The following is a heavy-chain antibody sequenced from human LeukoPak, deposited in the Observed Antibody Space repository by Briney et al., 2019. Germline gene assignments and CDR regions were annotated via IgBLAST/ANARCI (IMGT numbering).Heavy chain of an antibody. CDR1: GGSISSYY. CDR2: IYYSGST. J-gene: IGHJ3*02. CDR3: ARDGRYSYGRYAFDI. Sequence: SETLSLTCTVSGGSISSYYWSWIRQPPGKGLEWIGYIYYSGSTNYNPSLKSRVTISVDKSKNQFSLKLSSVTAADTAVYYCARDGRYSYGRYAFDIWGQGTMVTVSS. D-gene: IGHD5-18*01. V-gene: IGHV4-59*12.